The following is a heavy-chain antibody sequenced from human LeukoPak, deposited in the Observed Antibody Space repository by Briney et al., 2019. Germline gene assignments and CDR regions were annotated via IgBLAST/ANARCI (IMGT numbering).Heavy chain of an antibody. D-gene: IGHD4-11*01. CDR2: INPYSGGT. V-gene: IGHV1-2*02. J-gene: IGHJ4*02. Sequence: ASVKVSCKASGYTFTGYYIHWVRQAPGQGLEWMGWINPYSGGTNYAQKFQGRVTMTRDTSISTAYMELSRLTSDDTAVYYCARDAIVRDYSNSDYWGQGTLVTVSS. CDR3: ARDAIVRDYSNSDY. CDR1: GYTFTGYY.